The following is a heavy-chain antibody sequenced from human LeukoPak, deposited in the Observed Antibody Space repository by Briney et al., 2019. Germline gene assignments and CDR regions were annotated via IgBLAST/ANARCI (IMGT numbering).Heavy chain of an antibody. CDR1: GGSISTHNYS. CDR3: ARLPAVVNWYFDL. J-gene: IGHJ2*01. D-gene: IGHD3-22*01. Sequence: SETLSLTCTVSGGSISTHNYSWHWIRQPPGKGLEWIGSIYYTGSSYYSPSLKSRVTISVDTSKNQFSLKLSSVTAADTAVYYCARLPAVVNWYFDLWGRGTLVTVSS. CDR2: IYYTGSS. V-gene: IGHV4-39*01.